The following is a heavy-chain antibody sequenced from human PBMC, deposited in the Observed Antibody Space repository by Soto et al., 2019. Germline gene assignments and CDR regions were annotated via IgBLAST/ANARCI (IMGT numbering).Heavy chain of an antibody. Sequence: GASVKVSCKASGGTFSSYAISWVRQAPGQGLEWMGGIIPIFGTANYAQKFQGRVTITADESTSTAYMELSSLRSEDTAVYYCARVVTSRYYYYGMDVWGQGTTVTVS. D-gene: IGHD2-21*02. V-gene: IGHV1-69*13. CDR3: ARVVTSRYYYYGMDV. J-gene: IGHJ6*02. CDR2: IIPIFGTA. CDR1: GGTFSSYA.